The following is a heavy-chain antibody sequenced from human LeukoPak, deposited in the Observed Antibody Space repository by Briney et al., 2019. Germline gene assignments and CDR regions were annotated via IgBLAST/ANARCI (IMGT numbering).Heavy chain of an antibody. Sequence: KPSETLSLTCTVSGGSISNYYWSWIRQPPGKGLEWIGYIYYSGSTHQNPSLKSRVTISVDTSKNQFSLKLSSVTAADTAMYYCARHDSRGYSYIDYWGQGTLVTVSS. J-gene: IGHJ4*02. V-gene: IGHV4-59*08. CDR1: GGSISNYY. CDR2: IYYSGST. D-gene: IGHD5-18*01. CDR3: ARHDSRGYSYIDY.